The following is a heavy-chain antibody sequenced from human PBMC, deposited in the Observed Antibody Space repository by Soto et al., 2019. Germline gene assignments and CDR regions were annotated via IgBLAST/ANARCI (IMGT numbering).Heavy chain of an antibody. CDR3: AKDSFGIYRGYYYYYGMDV. Sequence: GGSLRLSCAASGFTFSSYGMHWVRQAPGKGLEWVAVISYDGSNKYYADSVKGRFTISRDNSKNTLYLQMNSLRAEDTAVYYCAKDSFGIYRGYYYYYGMDVWGQGTTVTVSS. CDR1: GFTFSSYG. J-gene: IGHJ6*02. V-gene: IGHV3-30*18. D-gene: IGHD3-10*01. CDR2: ISYDGSNK.